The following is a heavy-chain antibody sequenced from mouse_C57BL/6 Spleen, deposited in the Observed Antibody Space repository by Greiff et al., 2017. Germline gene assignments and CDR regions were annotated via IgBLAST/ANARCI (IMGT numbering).Heavy chain of an antibody. CDR3: TTGRAAQAREFAY. Sequence: EVQLQQSGAELVRPGASVKLSCTASGFNIKDYYMHWVKQRPEQGLEWIGRIDPEDGDTEYAPKFQGKATMTADTSSNTAYLQLSSLTSEDTAVYYCTTGRAAQAREFAYWGQGTLVTVSA. CDR2: IDPEDGDT. CDR1: GFNIKDYY. V-gene: IGHV14-1*01. D-gene: IGHD3-2*02. J-gene: IGHJ3*01.